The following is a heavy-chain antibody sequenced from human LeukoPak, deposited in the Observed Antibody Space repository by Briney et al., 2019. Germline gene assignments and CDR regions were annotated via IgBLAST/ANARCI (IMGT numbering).Heavy chain of an antibody. J-gene: IGHJ1*01. Sequence: GASVKVSCKASGYTFTSYDINWVRQATGQGLEWMGWMNPNSGNTGYAQKFQGRVTMTRNTSISTAYMELSSLRSEDTAVYYCARSASTVTTLTEYFQRWGQGTLVTVSS. CDR2: MNPNSGNT. V-gene: IGHV1-8*01. CDR1: GYTFTSYD. CDR3: ARSASTVTTLTEYFQR. D-gene: IGHD4-17*01.